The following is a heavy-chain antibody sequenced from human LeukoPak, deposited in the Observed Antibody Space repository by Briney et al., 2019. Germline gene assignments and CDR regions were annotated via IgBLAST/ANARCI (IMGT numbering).Heavy chain of an antibody. CDR1: GFNFASNW. CDR3: VKEAYYGWGSSPTFYFDY. Sequence: PGGSLRLSCAASGFNFASNWMHWVRQTPGKGLVWVSRINSGGSGTSYADSVEGRFTISRDNSRNTVFLQMNRLRPEDTAVYYCVKEAYYGWGSSPTFYFDYWGQGTRVTVSS. V-gene: IGHV3-74*01. D-gene: IGHD3-10*01. CDR2: INSGGSGT. J-gene: IGHJ4*02.